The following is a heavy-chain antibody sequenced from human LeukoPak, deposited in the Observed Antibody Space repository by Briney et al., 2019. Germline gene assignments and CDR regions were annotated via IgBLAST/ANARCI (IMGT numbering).Heavy chain of an antibody. CDR1: GFTFSSYA. Sequence: GGSLRLSCAASGFTFSSYAMHWVRQAPGKGLEWVAVISYDGSNKYYADSVKGRFTISGDNSKNTLYLQMNSLRAEDTAVYYCASSDYSNRGYNWFDPWGQGTLVTVSS. J-gene: IGHJ5*02. D-gene: IGHD4-11*01. CDR3: ASSDYSNRGYNWFDP. V-gene: IGHV3-30-3*01. CDR2: ISYDGSNK.